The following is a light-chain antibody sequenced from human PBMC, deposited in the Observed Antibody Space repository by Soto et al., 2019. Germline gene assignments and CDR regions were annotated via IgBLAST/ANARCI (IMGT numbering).Light chain of an antibody. CDR1: SSDVGGYNY. V-gene: IGLV2-14*01. CDR2: EVS. CDR3: SSYTSSRRV. J-gene: IGLJ1*01. Sequence: QSALTQPASVSGSPGQSITISCTGTSSDVGGYNYVSWYQQHPGKAPKLMIYEVSNRPSGVSNRFSGSKPGNTASLTISGLQAEDEDDYYCSSYTSSRRVFGTGTKVTVL.